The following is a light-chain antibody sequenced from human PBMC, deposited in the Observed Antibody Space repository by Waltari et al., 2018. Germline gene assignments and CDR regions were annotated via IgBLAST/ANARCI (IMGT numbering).Light chain of an antibody. CDR3: HQRQNWPLT. Sequence: EIVLTQSPATLSLSPGARVTLSCRASQSVGSNLAWYQQKPGQAPRLLIYDASNRATGIPARFSGSGSGTDFTLTISSLDPEDFAVYYCHQRQNWPLTFGGGTRVEIK. CDR2: DAS. CDR1: QSVGSN. J-gene: IGKJ4*01. V-gene: IGKV3-11*01.